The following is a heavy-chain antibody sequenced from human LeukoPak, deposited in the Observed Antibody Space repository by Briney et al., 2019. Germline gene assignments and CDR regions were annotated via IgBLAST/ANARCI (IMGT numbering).Heavy chain of an antibody. Sequence: PGRSLRLSCAASGFIFSSYGMHWVRQAPGKGLEWVAVIWYDGSNKYYADSVKGRFTISRDNSKNTLYLQMNSLRGEDTAVYYCARGSYTSSWYGVFDYWGQGTLVTVSS. CDR2: IWYDGSNK. V-gene: IGHV3-33*01. D-gene: IGHD6-13*01. CDR1: GFIFSSYG. J-gene: IGHJ4*02. CDR3: ARGSYTSSWYGVFDY.